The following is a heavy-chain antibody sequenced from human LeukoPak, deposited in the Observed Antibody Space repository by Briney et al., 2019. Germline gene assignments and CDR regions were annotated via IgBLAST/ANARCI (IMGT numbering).Heavy chain of an antibody. Sequence: SETLSLTCTVPGGSISSYYWSWIRQSARKGLEWIGRIYTSGSTDYNPSLKSRVTMSVDTSKNQFSLKLSSVTAADTAMYYCARNGGSGTYYDGSFDYWGQGTLVTVSS. CDR3: ARNGGSGTYYDGSFDY. V-gene: IGHV4-4*07. J-gene: IGHJ4*02. D-gene: IGHD1-26*01. CDR1: GGSISSYY. CDR2: IYTSGST.